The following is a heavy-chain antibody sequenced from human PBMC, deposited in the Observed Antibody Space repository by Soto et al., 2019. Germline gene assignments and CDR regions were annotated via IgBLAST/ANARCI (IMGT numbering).Heavy chain of an antibody. Sequence: LRLSCAASGFTFSSYSMNWVRQAPGKGLEWVSSISSSSSYIYYADSVKGRFTISRDNAKNSLYLQMNSLRAEDTAVYYCARGPRIAAAGGIDYWGQGTLVTVSS. J-gene: IGHJ4*02. CDR1: GFTFSSYS. D-gene: IGHD6-13*01. V-gene: IGHV3-21*01. CDR2: ISSSSSYI. CDR3: ARGPRIAAAGGIDY.